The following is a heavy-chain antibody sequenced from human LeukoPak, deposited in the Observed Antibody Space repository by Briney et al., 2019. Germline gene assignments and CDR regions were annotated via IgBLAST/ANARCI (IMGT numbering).Heavy chain of an antibody. Sequence: ASVKVSCKASGYTFTSYDINWMRQSTGQWLYLMRWVNPNSGNTGYAQKFQGRVTMTRNTSISTAYMELSSLRSEDTVVFFNQKSAYDILTGSYYYGMDVWGQGTTVTVSS. CDR1: GYTFTSYD. D-gene: IGHD3-9*01. V-gene: IGHV1-8*01. CDR2: VNPNSGNT. J-gene: IGHJ6*02. CDR3: QKSAYDILTGSYYYGMDV.